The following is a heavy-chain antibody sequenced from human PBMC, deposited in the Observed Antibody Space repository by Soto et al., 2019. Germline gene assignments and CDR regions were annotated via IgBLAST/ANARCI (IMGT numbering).Heavy chain of an antibody. CDR3: ASIAAAGTNYYYYGLDV. V-gene: IGHV1-58*01. Sequence: SVKVSCKASGFTFTSSAVQWVRQARGQRLEWIGWIVVGSGNTNYAQKFQERVTITRDMSTSTAYMELSSLRSEDTAVYYCASIAAAGTNYYYYGLDVWGQGTTVTVSS. D-gene: IGHD6-13*01. CDR1: GFTFTSSA. J-gene: IGHJ6*02. CDR2: IVVGSGNT.